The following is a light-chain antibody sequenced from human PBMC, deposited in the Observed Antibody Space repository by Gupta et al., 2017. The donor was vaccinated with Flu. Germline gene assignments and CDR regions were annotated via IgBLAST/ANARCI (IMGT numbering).Light chain of an antibody. CDR3: QSYDSSLSGWV. V-gene: IGLV1-40*01. Sequence: QSVLMQPPSVSGATGQRVTISCTGSSSNIGAGYDVSWYQQLPGTAPKLLIYGNSNRPSGVPDRCSGSKSGASASLAITGLQAEDEADYYCQSYDSSLSGWVFGGGTKLTVL. J-gene: IGLJ3*02. CDR1: SSNIGAGYD. CDR2: GNS.